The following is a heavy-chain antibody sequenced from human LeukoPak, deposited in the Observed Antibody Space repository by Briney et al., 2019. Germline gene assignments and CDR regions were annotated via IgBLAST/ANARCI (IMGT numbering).Heavy chain of an antibody. CDR3: AREFMLAY. D-gene: IGHD3-10*02. Sequence: GGSLRLSCAGSGFTFSNDWMSWVRQAPGKGLEWVAIIKQDGSEKYYGDSVKGRFTISRDNAKNSLYLQMNSLRAEDTAVYYCAREFMLAYWGQGTLVTVSS. J-gene: IGHJ4*02. CDR1: GFTFSNDW. V-gene: IGHV3-7*01. CDR2: IKQDGSEK.